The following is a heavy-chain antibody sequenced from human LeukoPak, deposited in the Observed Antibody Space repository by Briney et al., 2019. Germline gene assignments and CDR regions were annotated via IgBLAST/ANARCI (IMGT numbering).Heavy chain of an antibody. CDR1: GYTFTSYD. Sequence: ASVTVSCKAPGYTFTSYDMNWVRQAAGKGLEGVGWMKPKSGNTDYAQKFQGRVTMPSTPSISTAYLHLSSLSSQDTALYYCARGRSRCSTTSCYTHGYWGQGTLVTLSS. CDR2: MKPKSGNT. CDR3: ARGRSRCSTTSCYTHGY. D-gene: IGHD2-2*02. J-gene: IGHJ4*02. V-gene: IGHV1-8*01.